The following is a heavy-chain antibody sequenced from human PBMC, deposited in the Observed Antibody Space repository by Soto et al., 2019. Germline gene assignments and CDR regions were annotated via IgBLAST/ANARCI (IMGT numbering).Heavy chain of an antibody. J-gene: IGHJ3*02. V-gene: IGHV1-69*01. D-gene: IGHD3-22*01. CDR1: GGTFSSYA. CDR2: IIPIFGTA. Sequence: QVQLVQSGAEVKKPGSSVKVSCKASGGTFSSYAISWVRQAPGQGLEWMGGIIPIFGTANYAQKFQGRVTSTADESTSTAYMELSSLRSEDTAVYYCASLNRYYYDSSGAFDIWGQGTMVTVSS. CDR3: ASLNRYYYDSSGAFDI.